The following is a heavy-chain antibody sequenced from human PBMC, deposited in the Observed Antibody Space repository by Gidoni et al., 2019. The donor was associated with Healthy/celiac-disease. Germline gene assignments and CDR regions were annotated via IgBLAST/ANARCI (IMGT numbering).Heavy chain of an antibody. V-gene: IGHV3-66*01. CDR1: GFTVSSNY. CDR3: ARAGELWLPFDP. D-gene: IGHD5-18*01. CDR2: IYSRGST. J-gene: IGHJ5*02. Sequence: EVQLVESGGGLVQPGGSLRLSCAASGFTVSSNYMSWVRQAPGKGLEWVSVIYSRGSTYYADSVKGRFTISRDNSKNTLYLQMNSLRAEDTAVYYCARAGELWLPFDPWGQGTLVTVSS.